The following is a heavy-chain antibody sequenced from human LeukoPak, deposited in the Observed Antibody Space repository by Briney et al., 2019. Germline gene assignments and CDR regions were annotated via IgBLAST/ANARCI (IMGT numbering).Heavy chain of an antibody. V-gene: IGHV3-23*01. Sequence: PGGSLRLSCTASGFTFSNYGMRWVRQAPGKGLEWVSSITGSGGNTFYADSVKGRFTISRDNSKNTLFLQMNSLRAEDTAVYYCAKKYYVGSAPLDYWGQGTLVTVSS. D-gene: IGHD3-16*01. CDR3: AKKYYVGSAPLDY. J-gene: IGHJ4*02. CDR2: ITGSGGNT. CDR1: GFTFSNYG.